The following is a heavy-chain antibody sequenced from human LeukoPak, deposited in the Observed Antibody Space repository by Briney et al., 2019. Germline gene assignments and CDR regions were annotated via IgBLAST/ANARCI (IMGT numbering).Heavy chain of an antibody. D-gene: IGHD3-10*01. CDR3: AKDQGLWFEVGWFDP. J-gene: IGHJ5*02. CDR2: LNSGGGDET. CDR1: GLTLASYP. Sequence: GSLRLSCAASGLTLASYPMSWVRQAPGKGLEWLSALNSGGGDETYYADSVKGRFTISRDNSKNTLYLQMNSLRAEDTALYYCAKDQGLWFEVGWFDPWGQGTLVTVSS. V-gene: IGHV3-23*01.